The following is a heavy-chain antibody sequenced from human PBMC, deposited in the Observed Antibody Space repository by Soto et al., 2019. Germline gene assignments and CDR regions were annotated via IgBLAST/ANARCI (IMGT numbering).Heavy chain of an antibody. Sequence: SETLSLTCTVSGGSIISYYCSWIRQPPWKGLEWIGYIYYSGSTNYNPSLKSRVTISVDTSKNQFYLKLSSVTAADTAVYYCARAYDSSGYYFDYWGQGTLVTVSS. CDR3: ARAYDSSGYYFDY. J-gene: IGHJ4*02. CDR1: GGSIISYY. CDR2: IYYSGST. D-gene: IGHD3-22*01. V-gene: IGHV4-59*01.